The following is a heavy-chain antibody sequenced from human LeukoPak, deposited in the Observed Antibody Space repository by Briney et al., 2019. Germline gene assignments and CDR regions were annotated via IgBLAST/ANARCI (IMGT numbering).Heavy chain of an antibody. CDR2: MFTSGST. D-gene: IGHD2-2*01. CDR1: GVAMSSYF. J-gene: IGHJ3*02. CDR3: ARASMPNGAFDI. V-gene: IGHV4-4*07. Sequence: SETLSLTCTVSGVAMSSYFWSWIRQPAGKGLEWIGRMFTSGSTNYNPSLKSRVTMSVDTSKNQFSLKLSSVTAADTAVYYCARASMPNGAFDIWGQGTMVTVSS.